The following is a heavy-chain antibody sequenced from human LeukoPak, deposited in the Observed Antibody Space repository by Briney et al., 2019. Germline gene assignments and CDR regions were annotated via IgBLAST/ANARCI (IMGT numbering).Heavy chain of an antibody. CDR2: MNPNSGNT. Sequence: ASVKVSCKASGYTFTSYDINWVRQATGQGLEWMGWMNPNSGNTGYAQKFQGRVTMTSDTSISTAYMELSRLRSDDTAVYYCARDPKGPIAVVGTRGNWFDPWGQGTLVTVSS. D-gene: IGHD6-19*01. V-gene: IGHV1-8*01. J-gene: IGHJ5*02. CDR3: ARDPKGPIAVVGTRGNWFDP. CDR1: GYTFTSYD.